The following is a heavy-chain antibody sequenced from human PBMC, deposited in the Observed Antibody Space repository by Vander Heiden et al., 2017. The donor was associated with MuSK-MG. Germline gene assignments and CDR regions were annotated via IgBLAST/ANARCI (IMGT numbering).Heavy chain of an antibody. J-gene: IGHJ6*03. D-gene: IGHD2-15*01. CDR3: ARRGAYCSGGSCYWGPYYYYYMDV. V-gene: IGHV4-34*01. Sequence: QVQLQQWGAGLLKPSETLSLTCAVYGGSFSGYYRRWIRQTPGKELEWIGEINHSGSTNYNPSLKSRVTISVDTSKNQFSLKLSSVTAADTAVYYCARRGAYCSGGSCYWGPYYYYYMDVWGKGTTVTVSS. CDR2: INHSGST. CDR1: GGSFSGYY.